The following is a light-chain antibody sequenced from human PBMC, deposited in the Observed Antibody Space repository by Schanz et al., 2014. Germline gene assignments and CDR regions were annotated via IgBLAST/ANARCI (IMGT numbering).Light chain of an antibody. Sequence: QSVLTQPPSASGTPGQRVTISCSGSSSNIGSNVVNWFRQLPGTAPKLLIYSDNQRPSGVPDRFSGSKSGSSASLAINGLQSEDEADYYCSSHASNNPRVVFGGGTKLTVL. CDR3: SSHASNNPRVV. V-gene: IGLV1-44*01. CDR2: SDN. J-gene: IGLJ2*01. CDR1: SSNIGSNV.